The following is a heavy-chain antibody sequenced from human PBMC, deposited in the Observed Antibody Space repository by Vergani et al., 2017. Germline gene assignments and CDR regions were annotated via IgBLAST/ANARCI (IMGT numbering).Heavy chain of an antibody. Sequence: QVQLQESGPGLVKPSQTLSLTCTVSGGPISSGGYYWSWIRQHPGKGLEWIGYIYYSGSTNYNPSLKSRVTISVDTSKNQFSLKLSSVTAADTAVYYCARDRGWTGYYYYGMDVWGQGTTVTVSS. CDR1: GGPISSGGYY. V-gene: IGHV4-31*03. J-gene: IGHJ6*02. D-gene: IGHD3/OR15-3a*01. CDR3: ARDRGWTGYYYYGMDV. CDR2: IYYSGST.